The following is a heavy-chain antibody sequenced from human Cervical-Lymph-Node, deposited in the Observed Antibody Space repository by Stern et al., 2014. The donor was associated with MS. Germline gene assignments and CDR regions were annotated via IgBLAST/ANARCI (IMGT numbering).Heavy chain of an antibody. Sequence: QLQLQESGPGLVKPSGTLSLTCAVSGDSISGDNWWSWVRKPPGKGLEWIGEIYHTGSTNYNPSLKNRVTISVNKSENQFSLKLSSVTAADTAVYYCARGGLYDFWGQGALVTVSS. CDR3: ARGGLYDF. CDR1: GDSISGDNW. J-gene: IGHJ4*02. V-gene: IGHV4-4*02. D-gene: IGHD2/OR15-2a*01. CDR2: IYHTGST.